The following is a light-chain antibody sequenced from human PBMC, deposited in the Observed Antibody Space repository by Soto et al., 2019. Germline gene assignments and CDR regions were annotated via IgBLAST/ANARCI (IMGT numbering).Light chain of an antibody. CDR3: QHYNNWPPWT. V-gene: IGKV3-15*01. CDR2: GAS. J-gene: IGKJ1*01. CDR1: QSISSN. Sequence: EIVMTQSPATLSVSPGERATLSCRASQSISSNLAWYQQKPGQAPRLLIYGASTRATGIPARFSGSGSGTEFILTISSLLSEDFAVYYCQHYNNWPPWTFGQGTKVEIK.